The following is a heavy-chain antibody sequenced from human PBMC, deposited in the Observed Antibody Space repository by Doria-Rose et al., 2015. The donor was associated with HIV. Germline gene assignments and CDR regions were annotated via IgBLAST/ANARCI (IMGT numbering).Heavy chain of an antibody. CDR2: ISSTSAYI. D-gene: IGHD3-10*01. CDR1: GFTFSSHR. J-gene: IGHJ4*02. Sequence: VQLVQSGGGLVRPGGSLRLSCATSGFTFSSHRLHWVRQAPGKGLEWVSSISSTSAYINYADSVRGRFTISRDNARNSLYLQMDSLRAEDTAIYYCATGVTLDYWGQGTLVTVSS. V-gene: IGHV3-21*01. CDR3: ATGVTLDY.